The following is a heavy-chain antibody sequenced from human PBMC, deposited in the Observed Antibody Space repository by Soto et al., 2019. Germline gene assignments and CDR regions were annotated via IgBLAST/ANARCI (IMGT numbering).Heavy chain of an antibody. Sequence: PGGSLRLSCAASGFTFSSYGMHWVRQAPGKGLEWVAVIWYDGSNKYYADSVKGRFTISRDNSKNTLYLQINSLRAEDTAVYYCARDRLVYAPPSSWFDPWGQGTLVTVSS. CDR3: ARDRLVYAPPSSWFDP. CDR1: GFTFSSYG. J-gene: IGHJ5*02. D-gene: IGHD2-8*01. CDR2: IWYDGSNK. V-gene: IGHV3-33*01.